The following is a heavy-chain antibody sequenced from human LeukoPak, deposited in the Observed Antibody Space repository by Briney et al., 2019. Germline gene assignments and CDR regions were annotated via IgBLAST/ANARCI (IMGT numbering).Heavy chain of an antibody. V-gene: IGHV4-39*07. CDR3: ARVKRKYQLLKPLHETPSHYFDY. D-gene: IGHD2-2*01. J-gene: IGHJ4*02. CDR1: GGSISSSSYY. Sequence: SETLSLTCTVSGGSISSSSYYWDWIRQPPGKGLEWIGSIYYSGSTYYNPSLKSRVTISLDTSKNQFSLKLSSVTAADTAMYYCARVKRKYQLLKPLHETPSHYFDYWGQGTLVTVSS. CDR2: IYYSGST.